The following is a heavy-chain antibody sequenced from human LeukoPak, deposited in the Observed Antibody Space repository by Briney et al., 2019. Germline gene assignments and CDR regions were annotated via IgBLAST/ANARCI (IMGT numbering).Heavy chain of an antibody. V-gene: IGHV5-51*01. CDR2: IYPGDSDT. Sequence: GASLKISCKGSGYSFTSYWIGWVRQMPGKGLEWVGIIYPGDSDTRYSPSFQGQVTISADKSISTAYLQWSSLKASDTAMYYCARRGWGGYDTNWFDPWGQGTLVTVSS. J-gene: IGHJ5*02. CDR3: ARRGWGGYDTNWFDP. CDR1: GYSFTSYW. D-gene: IGHD5-12*01.